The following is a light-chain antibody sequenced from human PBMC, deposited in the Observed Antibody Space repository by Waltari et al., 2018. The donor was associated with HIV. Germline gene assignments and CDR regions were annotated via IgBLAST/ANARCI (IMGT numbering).Light chain of an antibody. V-gene: IGKV3-15*01. J-gene: IGKJ1*01. CDR3: QQYKPWPRT. CDR1: QSISGN. Sequence: EIVMTQSPATLSVSPGESATLSCRASQSISGNLAWYQQRRGQAPRLLIYGPSARAAGIPARFSGSGSGPDFSLTISSLQSEDSALYYCQQYKPWPRTFGQGTKLAI. CDR2: GPS.